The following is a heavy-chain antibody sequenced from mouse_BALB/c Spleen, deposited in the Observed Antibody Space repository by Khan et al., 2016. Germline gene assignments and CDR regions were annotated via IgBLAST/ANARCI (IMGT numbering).Heavy chain of an antibody. V-gene: IGHV5-6-5*01. Sequence: EVELVESGGGLVKPGGCLKISCAASGFTFSSYAMSWVRQTPEKGLEWVASISSGGNTFYPDSFKGRFTISRDNARNILYRQMSSLRSEDTAMYYCTRGVTTGVDYFDYWGQGTTLTVSS. J-gene: IGHJ2*01. CDR1: GFTFSSYA. D-gene: IGHD1-1*01. CDR3: TRGVTTGVDYFDY. CDR2: ISSGGNT.